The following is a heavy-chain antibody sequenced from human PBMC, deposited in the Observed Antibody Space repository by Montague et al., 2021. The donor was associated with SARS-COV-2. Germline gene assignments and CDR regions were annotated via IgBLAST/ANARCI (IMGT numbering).Heavy chain of an antibody. Sequence: SETLSLTCDVNGTSFTDHYWTWLRQSPGGGLEWIGEIHRGGGTNYNPSLRSRVTISIDTSKPQSSLRLYSMTAADTAVYYCARGVRVANRPDRFSYSLDVWGRGTAVIVTS. CDR1: GTSFTDHY. V-gene: IGHV4-34*01. CDR2: IHRGGGT. D-gene: IGHD3-3*01. CDR3: ARGVRVANRPDRFSYSLDV. J-gene: IGHJ6*02.